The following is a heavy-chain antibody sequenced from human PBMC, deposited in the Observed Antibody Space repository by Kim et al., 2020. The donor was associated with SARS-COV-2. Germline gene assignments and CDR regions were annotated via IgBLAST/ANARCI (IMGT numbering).Heavy chain of an antibody. CDR3: ARGLWLCYYGMDV. D-gene: IGHD3-10*01. V-gene: IGHV6-1*01. Sequence: DYAVSGKSRITVNRDTTKNQFSLQLNSVTPEDTAVYYCARGLWLCYYGMDVWGHRTTVTVSS. J-gene: IGHJ6*02.